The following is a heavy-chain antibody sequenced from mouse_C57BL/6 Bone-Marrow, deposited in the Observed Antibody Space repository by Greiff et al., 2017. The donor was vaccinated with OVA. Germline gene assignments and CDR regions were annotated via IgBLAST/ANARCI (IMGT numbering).Heavy chain of an antibody. CDR2: INPNNGGT. J-gene: IGHJ2*01. V-gene: IGHV1-26*01. D-gene: IGHD4-1*01. CDR3: ARKKLGRDYVDY. Sequence: EVKLQQSGPELVKPGASVKISCKASGYTFTDYYMNWVKQSHGKSLEWIGDINPNNGGTSYNQKFTGTATLTVDKSTSTAYMERRSLTSEDAAVYYVARKKLGRDYVDYWGQGTTRTVSS. CDR1: GYTFTDYY.